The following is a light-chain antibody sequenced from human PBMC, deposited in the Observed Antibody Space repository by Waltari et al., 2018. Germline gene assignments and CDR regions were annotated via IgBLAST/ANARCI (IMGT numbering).Light chain of an antibody. CDR1: SGPVSSTSY. Sequence: QTVVTQEPSLSVSPGGTVTLTCAFSSGPVSSTSYARWYQQTPGQAPRTLMYKIKIRSSGVPDRFSGSILGNKAALTITGAQADDESDYYCLLYMGSGIWVFGGGTKLTVL. V-gene: IGLV8-61*01. J-gene: IGLJ3*02. CDR3: LLYMGSGIWV. CDR2: KIK.